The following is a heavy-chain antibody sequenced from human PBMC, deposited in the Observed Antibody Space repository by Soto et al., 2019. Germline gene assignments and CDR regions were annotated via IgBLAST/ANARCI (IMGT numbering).Heavy chain of an antibody. CDR1: NGSISNPIYY. CDR3: ARIQSSPYGPLGT. CDR2: IYYSGST. Sequence: SETLSLTCTVSNGSISNPIYYWSWMRQPPGKGLEWIGYIYYSGSTNYNPSLKSRVTILEDRSKNQFSLKVSSVTAADTAVYYCARIQSSPYGPLGTWGQGTLVTV. V-gene: IGHV4-61*01. D-gene: IGHD1-26*01. J-gene: IGHJ5*02.